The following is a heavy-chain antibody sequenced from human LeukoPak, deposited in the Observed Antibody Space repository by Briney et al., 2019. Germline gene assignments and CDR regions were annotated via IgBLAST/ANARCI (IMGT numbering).Heavy chain of an antibody. J-gene: IGHJ6*03. V-gene: IGHV3-30*18. Sequence: PGRSLRLSCAASGFTFSSYGMHWVRQAPGKGLEWVALISYDGSNKYYADSVKGRFTISRDNSKNTLYLQMNSLRAEDTAVYYCAKEFGADSSGWSPYYYYMDVWGKGTTVTVSS. CDR1: GFTFSSYG. CDR3: AKEFGADSSGWSPYYYYMDV. D-gene: IGHD6-19*01. CDR2: ISYDGSNK.